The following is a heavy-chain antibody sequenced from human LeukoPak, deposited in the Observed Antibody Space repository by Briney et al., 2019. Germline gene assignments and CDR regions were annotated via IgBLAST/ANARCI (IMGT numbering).Heavy chain of an antibody. J-gene: IGHJ4*02. CDR1: GYTFGTYW. D-gene: IGHD3-9*01. CDR2: INPNSGGT. V-gene: IGHV1-2*02. Sequence: GASVKVSCKASGYTFGTYWMHWVRQAPGQGLEWMGWINPNSGGTNYAQKFQGRVTMTRDTSISTAYMELSRLRSDDTAVYYCARDLGPPYYDILTGYYSAYYFDYWGQGTLVTVSS. CDR3: ARDLGPPYYDILTGYYSAYYFDY.